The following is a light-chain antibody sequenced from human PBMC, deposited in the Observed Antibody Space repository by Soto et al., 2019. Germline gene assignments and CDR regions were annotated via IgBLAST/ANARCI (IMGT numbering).Light chain of an antibody. V-gene: IGKV1-5*03. CDR2: KAS. CDR3: QQYSDNWT. J-gene: IGKJ1*01. CDR1: QSISSW. Sequence: DIQMTQSPSTMSASVGDRVTITCRASQSISSWLAWYQKKQGTAPKLLIYKASTLQSGVPSRVSGSGSGTEFTLTISNLQPDDFATYYCQQYSDNWTFGQGTKVEIK.